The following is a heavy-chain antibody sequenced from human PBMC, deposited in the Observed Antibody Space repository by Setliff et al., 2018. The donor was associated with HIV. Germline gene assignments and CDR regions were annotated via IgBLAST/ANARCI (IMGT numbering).Heavy chain of an antibody. CDR2: ISAYNGNT. CDR3: ARYSGIYYYYYYMDV. Sequence: VASVKVSCKASGYTFTSYGISWVRQAPGQGLEWMGWISAYNGNTNYAQKFQGRVTMTTDTSTSTAYMELRSLRSDDTAVYYCARYSGIYYYYYYMDVWGKGTTVTVSS. J-gene: IGHJ6*03. D-gene: IGHD1-26*01. V-gene: IGHV1-18*01. CDR1: GYTFTSYG.